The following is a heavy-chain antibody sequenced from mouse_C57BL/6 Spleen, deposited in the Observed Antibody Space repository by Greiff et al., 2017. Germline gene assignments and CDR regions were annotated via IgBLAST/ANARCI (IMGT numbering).Heavy chain of an antibody. V-gene: IGHV1-64*01. CDR3: ARAGGQDFWVAY. D-gene: IGHD3-3*01. Sequence: VQLQQPGAELVKPGASVKLSCKASGYTFTSYGMRWVKQRTGQGLEWIGMIHPNSGSTNYNEKFKGKATLTVDKSSSTAYMQLSSLTSEDSAVYYCARAGGQDFWVAYWGQGTLVTVSS. J-gene: IGHJ3*01. CDR1: GYTFTSYG. CDR2: IHPNSGST.